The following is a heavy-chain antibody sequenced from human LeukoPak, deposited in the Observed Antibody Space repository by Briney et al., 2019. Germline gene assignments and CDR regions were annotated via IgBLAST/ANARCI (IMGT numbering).Heavy chain of an antibody. CDR2: IRSKAYGGTT. CDR1: GFTFGDYA. D-gene: IGHD3-10*01. J-gene: IGHJ4*02. CDR3: TRPAAAYGSGSYYNVVPY. Sequence: GGSLGLSCTASGFTFGDYAMSWVRQAPGKGLEWVGFIRSKAYGGTTEYAASVKGRFTISRDDSKSIAYLQMNSLKTEDTAVYYCTRPAAAYGSGSYYNVVPYWGQGTLVTVSS. V-gene: IGHV3-49*04.